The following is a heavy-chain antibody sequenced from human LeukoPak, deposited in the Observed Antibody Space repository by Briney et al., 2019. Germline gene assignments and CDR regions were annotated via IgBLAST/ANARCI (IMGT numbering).Heavy chain of an antibody. V-gene: IGHV1-69*01. Sequence: ASXXXSXKASGDTLSSHGFSWVRQAPGQGLEWMGGIIPIFGTVNYAQNFQGRVTINADESTSTAYMDLSSLRSEDTAVYYCARVISIGQPPYFYYMDVWGKGTTVTVSS. CDR2: IIPIFGTV. D-gene: IGHD6-6*01. CDR3: ARVISIGQPPYFYYMDV. CDR1: GDTLSSHG. J-gene: IGHJ6*03.